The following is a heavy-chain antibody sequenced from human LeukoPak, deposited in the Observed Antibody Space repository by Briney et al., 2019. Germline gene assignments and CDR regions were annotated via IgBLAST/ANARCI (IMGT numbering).Heavy chain of an antibody. D-gene: IGHD4-17*01. Sequence: PGGSLRLSCAASGFTFSSYWMSWVRQAPGKGLEWVANIKQDGSEKYYVDSVKGRFTISRDNAKNSLYLQMNSLRAEDTAVYYCARADYGDYVLYYYYYMDVWGKGTTVTVSS. CDR2: IKQDGSEK. J-gene: IGHJ6*03. V-gene: IGHV3-7*01. CDR1: GFTFSSYW. CDR3: ARADYGDYVLYYYYYMDV.